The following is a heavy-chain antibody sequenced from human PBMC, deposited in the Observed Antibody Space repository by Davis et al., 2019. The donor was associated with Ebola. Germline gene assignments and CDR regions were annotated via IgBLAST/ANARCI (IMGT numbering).Heavy chain of an antibody. CDR1: GYTFITYD. Sequence: ASVKVSCKASGYTFITYDISWVRQAPGQGLEWMGWISAYTSNTKYAQKFQGRVTMTTDTSTSTVYMEVRSLRSDDTAVYYCARGLTGYYFDSWGQGTLVTVSS. J-gene: IGHJ4*02. CDR3: ARGLTGYYFDS. V-gene: IGHV1-18*01. CDR2: ISAYTSNT.